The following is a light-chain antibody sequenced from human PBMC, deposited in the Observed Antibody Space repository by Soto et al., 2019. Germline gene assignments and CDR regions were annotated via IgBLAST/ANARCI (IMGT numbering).Light chain of an antibody. Sequence: EKVMTQSPATLSMSPGERATLSCRASQSVGSFLAWYQQKPGQAPRLLIYGASTMATGIPARFSGSGSGTEFTLTISSLQSEDFAVYYCHEYTNWPSWTFGQGTKVE. J-gene: IGKJ1*01. CDR1: QSVGSF. V-gene: IGKV3-15*01. CDR2: GAS. CDR3: HEYTNWPSWT.